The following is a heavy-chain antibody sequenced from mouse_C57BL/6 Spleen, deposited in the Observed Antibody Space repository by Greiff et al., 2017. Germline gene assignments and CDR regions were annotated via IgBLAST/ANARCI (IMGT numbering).Heavy chain of an antibody. CDR2: INPNNGGT. Sequence: EVQLQQSGPELVKPGASVKMSCKASGYTFTDYNMHWVKQSHGKSLEWIGYINPNNGGTSYNQKFKGKATLTVNKSSSTAYMELRSLTSEDSAVXYCARPHYYGSRDVYYFDYWGQGTTLTVSS. D-gene: IGHD1-1*01. CDR3: ARPHYYGSRDVYYFDY. CDR1: GYTFTDYN. J-gene: IGHJ2*01. V-gene: IGHV1-22*01.